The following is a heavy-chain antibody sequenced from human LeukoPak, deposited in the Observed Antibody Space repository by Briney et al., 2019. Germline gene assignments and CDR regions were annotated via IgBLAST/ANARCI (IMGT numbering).Heavy chain of an antibody. J-gene: IGHJ6*03. D-gene: IGHD3-16*02. CDR3: ARDRYEGGYYYYMDV. V-gene: IGHV4-30-2*01. CDR2: IYHSGST. CDR1: GGSISSGGYY. Sequence: SETLSLTCTVSGGSISSGGYYWSWIRQPPGKGLEWIGYIYHSGSTYYNPSLKSRVTISVDRSKNQFSLKLSSVTAADTAVYYCARDRYEGGYYYYMDVWGKGTTVTVSS.